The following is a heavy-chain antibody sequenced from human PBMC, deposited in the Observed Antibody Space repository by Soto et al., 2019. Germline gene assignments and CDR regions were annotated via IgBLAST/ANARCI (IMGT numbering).Heavy chain of an antibody. CDR2: IYWDDDK. CDR1: GFSLSTTGVG. J-gene: IGHJ6*02. Sequence: SGPTLVNPTQTLTLTCSFSGFSLSTTGVGVGWIRQPPGKALEWLALIYWDDDKRYNPSLNSRLTITKYTSKNQVVLAMTNMEXXXXXXXXXXQSRCGGDCLQSYSSHYYYGLDVWGQGT. D-gene: IGHD2-21*02. CDR3: XQSRCGGDCLQSYSSHYYYGLDV. V-gene: IGHV2-5*02.